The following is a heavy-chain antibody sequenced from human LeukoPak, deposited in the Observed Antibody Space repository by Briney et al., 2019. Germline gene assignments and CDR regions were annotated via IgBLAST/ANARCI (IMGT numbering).Heavy chain of an antibody. V-gene: IGHV1-18*01. CDR1: GYTFTSYG. Sequence: ASVKVSCTASGYTFTSYGISWVRQAPGQGLEWMGWISAYNGHTNYAQKLQGRVTMTKDTSTTTAYMELRSLRSDDTAVYYCARGGRWELPRPYSFDIWGQGTMVTVSS. CDR2: ISAYNGHT. J-gene: IGHJ3*02. D-gene: IGHD1-26*01. CDR3: ARGGRWELPRPYSFDI.